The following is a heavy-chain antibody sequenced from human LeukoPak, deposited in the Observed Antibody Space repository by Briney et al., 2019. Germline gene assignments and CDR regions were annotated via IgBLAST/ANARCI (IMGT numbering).Heavy chain of an antibody. CDR2: LSGSGGSP. V-gene: IGHV3-23*01. CDR3: ANALGGGNTWYYFDC. Sequence: GGSLRLSCAASGFTFSSYAMSWVRQAPAKGLEWVSSLSGSGGSPNYANSVKGRFTISRDNSKNTLYLQMNSLRAEDTAVYYCANALGGGNTWYYFDCWGQGTLVTVSS. D-gene: IGHD6-13*01. J-gene: IGHJ4*02. CDR1: GFTFSSYA.